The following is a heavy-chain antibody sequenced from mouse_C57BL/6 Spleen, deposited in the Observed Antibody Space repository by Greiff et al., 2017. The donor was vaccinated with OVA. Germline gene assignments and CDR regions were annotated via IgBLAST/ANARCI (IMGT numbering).Heavy chain of an antibody. J-gene: IGHJ3*01. CDR3: AREGYYDYDEVAY. V-gene: IGHV1-64*01. Sequence: VQLQQSGAELVKPGASVKLSCKASGYTFTSYWMHWVKQRPGQGLEWIGMIHPNSGSTNYNEKFKSKATLTVDKSSSTAYMQLSSLTSEDSAVYYCAREGYYDYDEVAYWGQGTLVTVSA. CDR2: IHPNSGST. D-gene: IGHD2-4*01. CDR1: GYTFTSYW.